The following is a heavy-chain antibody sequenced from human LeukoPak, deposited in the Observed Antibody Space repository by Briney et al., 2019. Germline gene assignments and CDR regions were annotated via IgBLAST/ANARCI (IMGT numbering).Heavy chain of an antibody. CDR2: MYYSGST. CDR1: GVSISSDKYY. D-gene: IGHD2-21*01. J-gene: IGHJ3*01. Sequence: SETLSLTCTVSGVSISSDKYYWSWIRQRPGKGLEWIGYMYYSGSTSYSPSLKSRASISIDGPKNQFSLRLTSVTAADTAVYYCATPYCGTISCLDVFDVWGQGTTVSVSS. V-gene: IGHV4-31*03. CDR3: ATPYCGTISCLDVFDV.